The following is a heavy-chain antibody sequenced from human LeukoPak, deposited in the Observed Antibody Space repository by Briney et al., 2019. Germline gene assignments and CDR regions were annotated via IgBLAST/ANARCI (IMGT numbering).Heavy chain of an antibody. V-gene: IGHV4-59*08. Sequence: SETLSLTCTVSGGSISSYYWSRIRQPPGKGLEWIGYIYYSGSTNYNPSLKSRVTISVDTSKNQFSLKLSSVTAADTAVYYCARHVTLSGAPHWFDPWGQGTLVTVSS. J-gene: IGHJ5*02. CDR3: ARHVTLSGAPHWFDP. D-gene: IGHD1-26*01. CDR1: GGSISSYY. CDR2: IYYSGST.